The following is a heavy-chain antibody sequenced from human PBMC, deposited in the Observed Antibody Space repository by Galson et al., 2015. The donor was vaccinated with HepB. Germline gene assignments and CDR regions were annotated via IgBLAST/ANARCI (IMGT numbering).Heavy chain of an antibody. CDR3: ARDPDRDGYNWGYYYYYGMDV. D-gene: IGHD5-24*01. CDR1: GFTFGSYT. V-gene: IGHV3-21*01. J-gene: IGHJ6*02. CDR2: ISSSRTYI. Sequence: SLRLSCAASGFTFGSYTMNWVRQAPGKGLEWVSSISSSRTYIYYADSVKGRFTISRDNAKNSLYLQMNSLRAEDTAVYYCARDPDRDGYNWGYYYYYGMDVGGQGTTVTGSS.